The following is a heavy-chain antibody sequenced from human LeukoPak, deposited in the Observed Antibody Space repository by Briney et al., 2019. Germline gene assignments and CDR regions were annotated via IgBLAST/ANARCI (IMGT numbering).Heavy chain of an antibody. J-gene: IGHJ6*03. V-gene: IGHV3-74*01. CDR1: GFTFSNYW. CDR3: ARDGDILTGYYPHYYMDV. CDR2: INSEGSST. Sequence: PGGSLRLSCAASGFTFSNYWMHWVRQAPGKGLVWVSRINSEGSSTNYADSVKGRFTISRDNAKNSLYLQMNSLRAEDTAVYYCARDGDILTGYYPHYYMDVWGKGTTVTVSS. D-gene: IGHD3-9*01.